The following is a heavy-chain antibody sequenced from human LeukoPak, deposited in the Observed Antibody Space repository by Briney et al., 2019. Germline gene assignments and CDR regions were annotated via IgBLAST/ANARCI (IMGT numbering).Heavy chain of an antibody. Sequence: GGSLRLSCAASGFTFSHYTMHWVRQAPGKGLEFVSAISPNGDSTYYANSVKGRFTITRDNSKNTVYLQMNNLRVEDTAIYYCAKGEYGGDWTVDAFDIWGQGTMVTVSS. J-gene: IGHJ3*02. CDR2: ISPNGDST. CDR3: AKGEYGGDWTVDAFDI. D-gene: IGHD2-21*02. CDR1: GFTFSHYT. V-gene: IGHV3-64*01.